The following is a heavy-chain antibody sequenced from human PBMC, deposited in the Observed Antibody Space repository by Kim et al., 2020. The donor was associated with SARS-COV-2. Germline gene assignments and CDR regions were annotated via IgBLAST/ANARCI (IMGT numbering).Heavy chain of an antibody. CDR2: IIPIFGTA. V-gene: IGHV1-69*13. CDR3: ACDMCNGNFYY. Sequence: SVKVSCKASGGTFSSYAISWVRQAPGQGLEGMGGIIPIFGTANYEQKFQGRVTITAAEATSTAYMELSSRRSEDTGGYYCACDMCNGNFYYWGKGTLVT. D-gene: IGHD2-8*01. J-gene: IGHJ4*02. CDR1: GGTFSSYA.